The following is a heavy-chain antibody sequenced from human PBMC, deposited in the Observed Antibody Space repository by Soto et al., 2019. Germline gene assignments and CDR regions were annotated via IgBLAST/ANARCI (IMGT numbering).Heavy chain of an antibody. V-gene: IGHV3-30-3*01. CDR2: ISYDGSNK. CDR3: ARGYGGNYYYYYYGMDV. J-gene: IGHJ6*02. CDR1: GFTFSSYA. D-gene: IGHD4-17*01. Sequence: GGSLRLSCAASGFTFSSYAMHWVRQAPGKGLEWVAVISYDGSNKYYADSVKGRFTISRDNSKNTLYLQMNSLRAEDTAVYYCARGYGGNYYYYYYGMDVWGQGTTVTVSS.